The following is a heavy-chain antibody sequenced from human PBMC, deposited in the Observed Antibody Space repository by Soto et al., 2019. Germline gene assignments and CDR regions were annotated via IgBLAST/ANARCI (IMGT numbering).Heavy chain of an antibody. D-gene: IGHD6-13*01. V-gene: IGHV1-3*01. J-gene: IGHJ3*02. CDR2: INAGNGNT. Sequence: ASVKVSCKASGYTFTIYAMHWVRQAPGQRLEWMGWINAGNGNTKYSQKFQGRVTITRDTSASTAYMELSSLRSEDTAVYYCARDFPSRIAVAGQGVEDAFDIWGQGTMVTVSS. CDR1: GYTFTIYA. CDR3: ARDFPSRIAVAGQGVEDAFDI.